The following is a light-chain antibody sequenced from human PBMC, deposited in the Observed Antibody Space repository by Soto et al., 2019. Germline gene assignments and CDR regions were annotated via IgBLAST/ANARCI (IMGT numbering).Light chain of an antibody. J-gene: IGLJ1*01. CDR1: SNDVGGYNY. CDR3: CSYAGSYPFV. CDR2: DVD. Sequence: QSVLTQPRSVSGSPGQSVTISCTGTSNDVGGYNYVSWYQHHPGKAPKLMIYDVDKRPSGVPGRFSGSKSGNTASLTISGLQAEDEADYYCCSYAGSYPFVFGTGTKLTVL. V-gene: IGLV2-11*01.